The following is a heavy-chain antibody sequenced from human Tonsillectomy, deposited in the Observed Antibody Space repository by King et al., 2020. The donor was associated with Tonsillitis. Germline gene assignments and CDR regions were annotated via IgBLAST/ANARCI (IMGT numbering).Heavy chain of an antibody. CDR1: GGSISSGSYY. CDR2: IHTSGST. V-gene: IGHV4-61*02. D-gene: IGHD2-2*01. Sequence: LQLQESGPGLVKPSQTLSLTCTVSGGSISSGSYYWSWIRQPAGKGLEWIGRIHTSGSTNYNPSLKSRVTMSVDTSKNQFSLKLSSVTAADTVVYYCARDVYLGYCSGTSCEYWFDPWGQGTLVTVSS. CDR3: ARDVYLGYCSGTSCEYWFDP. J-gene: IGHJ5*02.